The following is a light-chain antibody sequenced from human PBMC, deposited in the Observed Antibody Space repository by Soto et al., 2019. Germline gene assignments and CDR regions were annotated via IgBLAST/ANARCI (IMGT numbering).Light chain of an antibody. Sequence: DIQMTQSPSSLSASVGDRVTITCRASQSIGRFLNWHQQKPGKPPNVLINVASTLRSGVPSRFSGSGSGTDSNLTINSLQPEDFATYFCQQSFTTPLTFGGGTKVDIK. CDR3: QQSFTTPLT. CDR1: QSIGRF. J-gene: IGKJ4*01. V-gene: IGKV1-39*01. CDR2: VAS.